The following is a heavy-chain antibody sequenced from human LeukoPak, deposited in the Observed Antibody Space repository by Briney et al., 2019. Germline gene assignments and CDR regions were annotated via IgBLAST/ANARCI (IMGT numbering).Heavy chain of an antibody. J-gene: IGHJ4*02. D-gene: IGHD4-17*01. Sequence: SETLSLTCAVYGGSFSGYYWSWIRQPPGKGLEWIGEINHSGSTNYNPSLKSRVTISVDTSKNQFSLKLSSVTAADTAVYYCARGRGYGDYYLDYWGQGTPVTVSS. CDR2: INHSGST. CDR1: GGSFSGYY. CDR3: ARGRGYGDYYLDY. V-gene: IGHV4-34*01.